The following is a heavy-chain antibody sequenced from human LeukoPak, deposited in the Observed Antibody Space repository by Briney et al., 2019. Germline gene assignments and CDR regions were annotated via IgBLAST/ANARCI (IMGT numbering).Heavy chain of an antibody. CDR2: IYYSAST. D-gene: IGHD1-26*01. J-gene: IGHJ4*02. Sequence: SETLSLTCTVSGGSISSYYWSWIRQPPGKGLEWIGYIYYSASTNYNPSLKSRVTISVDTSKNQFSLKLSSVTAADTAVYYCARGGAVGATTASYVYWGQGTLVTVSS. CDR3: ARGGAVGATTASYVY. V-gene: IGHV4-59*01. CDR1: GGSISSYY.